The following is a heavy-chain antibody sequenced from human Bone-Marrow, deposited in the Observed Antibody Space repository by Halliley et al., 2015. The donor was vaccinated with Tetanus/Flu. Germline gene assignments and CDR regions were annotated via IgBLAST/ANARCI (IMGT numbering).Heavy chain of an antibody. D-gene: IGHD2-2*01. CDR3: ARSLVDRAYCSGTISYYYYGMDV. J-gene: IGHJ6*02. Sequence: TLSLTCSVSGGSISSGGYYWSWIRQHPGKGLEWIGYIHYSGSTYYNPSLKSRVTMSVDTSKNQFSLKLSSVTAADTAVYFCARSLVDRAYCSGTISYYYYGMDVCGQGTIVTVSS. CDR1: GGSISSGGYY. CDR2: IHYSGST. V-gene: IGHV4-31*03.